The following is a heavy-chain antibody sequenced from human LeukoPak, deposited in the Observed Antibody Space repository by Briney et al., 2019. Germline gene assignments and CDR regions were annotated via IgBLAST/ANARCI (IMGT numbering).Heavy chain of an antibody. CDR3: ARRPVSHYYDSSGHYLGAFDI. V-gene: IGHV4-59*08. CDR2: IHYSRSP. D-gene: IGHD3-22*01. Sequence: SETLSLTCTVSGGSISSYYWSWIRQPPGKGLEWIGYIHYSRSPNYNPSLKSRVTISVDTSKNQFSLKLSSVTAADTAVYYCARRPVSHYYDSSGHYLGAFDIWGQGTMVTVSS. CDR1: GGSISSYY. J-gene: IGHJ3*02.